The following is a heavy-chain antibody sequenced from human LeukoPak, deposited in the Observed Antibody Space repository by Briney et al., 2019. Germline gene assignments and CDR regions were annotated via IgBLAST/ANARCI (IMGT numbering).Heavy chain of an antibody. J-gene: IGHJ4*02. CDR3: TTSRAFWSNYYGLDH. CDR1: GFTFSSYW. D-gene: IGHD3-10*01. CDR2: INHDGSNT. Sequence: PGGSLRLSCAASGFTFSSYWIHWVRQAPGKGLVWVSFINHDGSNTSYADSVKGRFTVSRDNAKNTMYLQVNSLRAEDTAVYYCTTSRAFWSNYYGLDHWGPGTLVTVSS. V-gene: IGHV3-74*01.